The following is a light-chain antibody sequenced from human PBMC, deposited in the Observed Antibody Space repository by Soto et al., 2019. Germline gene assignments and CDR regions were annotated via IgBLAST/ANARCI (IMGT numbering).Light chain of an antibody. V-gene: IGLV1-51*01. CDR2: DND. J-gene: IGLJ2*01. Sequence: QSVLTQPPSVSAAPGQKVTISCSGSSSNIGRNYVSWYQHLPGTAPKLLIYDNDKRPSGIPDRFSGSTSGTSATLGITGLQTGDEADYYCGSWDGSLPGEVFGGGTKLTVL. CDR1: SSNIGRNY. CDR3: GSWDGSLPGEV.